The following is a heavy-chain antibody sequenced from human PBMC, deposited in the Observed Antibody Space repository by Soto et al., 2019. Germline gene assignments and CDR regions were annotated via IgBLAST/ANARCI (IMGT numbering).Heavy chain of an antibody. Sequence: ASVKVSCKASGYTFTSYDINWVRQATGQGLEWMGWMNPNSGNTGYAQKFQGRVTMTRNTSISTAYMELSSLRSEDTAVYYCARGRYYYGSGSSRFYGYWGQGTLVTVSS. CDR3: ARGRYYYGSGSSRFYGY. J-gene: IGHJ4*02. CDR2: MNPNSGNT. CDR1: GYTFTSYD. V-gene: IGHV1-8*01. D-gene: IGHD3-10*01.